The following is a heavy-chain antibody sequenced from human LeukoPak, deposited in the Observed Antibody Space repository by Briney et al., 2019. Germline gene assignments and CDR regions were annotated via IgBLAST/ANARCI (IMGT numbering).Heavy chain of an antibody. CDR2: IYYSGST. CDR1: GGSISSGGYY. CDR3: ARYNWNDFGYYYGMDV. Sequence: SETLSLTCTVSGGSISSGGYYWSWIRQHPGKGLEWIGYIYYSGSTNYNPSLKSRVTISVDTSKNQFSLKLSSVTAADTAVYYCARYNWNDFGYYYGMDVWGQGTTVTVSS. J-gene: IGHJ6*02. D-gene: IGHD1-20*01. V-gene: IGHV4-61*08.